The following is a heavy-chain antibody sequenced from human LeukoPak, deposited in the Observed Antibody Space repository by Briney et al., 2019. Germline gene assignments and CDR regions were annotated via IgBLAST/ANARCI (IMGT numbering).Heavy chain of an antibody. J-gene: IGHJ3*02. CDR1: GYSISSGYY. V-gene: IGHV4-38-2*02. CDR3: ARDRPLWFGASDAFDI. Sequence: SETLSLTCTVSGYSISSGYYWGWIRQPPGKGLEWIGSIYHSGSTYYNPSLKSRVTISVDTSENQFSLKLSSVTAADTAVYYCARDRPLWFGASDAFDIWGQGTMVTVSS. CDR2: IYHSGST. D-gene: IGHD3-10*01.